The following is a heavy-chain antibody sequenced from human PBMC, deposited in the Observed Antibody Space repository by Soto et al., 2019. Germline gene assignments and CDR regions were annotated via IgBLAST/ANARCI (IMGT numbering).Heavy chain of an antibody. Sequence: GASVKVPCKASGYTFTTYGISWVRQAPGEGLEWLGWINTHNGNTNYAQNLQGRVFMTADTSTNTAYMELRSLRSDDTAIYYCTREGSAPYYYYAMDAWGQGTTVTVSS. V-gene: IGHV1-18*01. J-gene: IGHJ6*02. CDR3: TREGSAPYYYYAMDA. D-gene: IGHD3-10*01. CDR1: GYTFTTYG. CDR2: INTHNGNT.